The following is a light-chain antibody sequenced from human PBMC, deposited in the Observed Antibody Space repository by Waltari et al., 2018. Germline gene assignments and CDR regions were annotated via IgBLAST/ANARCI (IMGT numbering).Light chain of an antibody. V-gene: IGLV2-14*03. CDR1: SGYCGAFSS. Sequence: QSALTQPASVSASPGESIPISCPATSGYCGAFSSFSWYQQHPDKAPKFMIYDVRNRPSGVSHRFSGSKSGNTASLTISGLQAEDEAVYYCSSFTTSSTLLFGGGTKLTVL. CDR2: DVR. J-gene: IGLJ2*01. CDR3: SSFTTSSTLL.